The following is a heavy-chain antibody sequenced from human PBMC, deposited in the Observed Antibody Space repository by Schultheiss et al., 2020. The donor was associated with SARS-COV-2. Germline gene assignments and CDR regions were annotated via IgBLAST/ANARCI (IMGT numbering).Heavy chain of an antibody. CDR2: IYTSGST. D-gene: IGHD3-3*01. Sequence: SETLSLTCTVSGGSISSSSYYWSWIRQPAGKGLEWIGRIYTSGSTNYNPSLKSRVTISVDTSKNQFSLKLSSVTAADTAVYYCARVYYDFWSGYYGGLGGMDVWGQGTTVTVSS. J-gene: IGHJ6*02. CDR1: GGSISSSSYY. V-gene: IGHV4-61*02. CDR3: ARVYYDFWSGYYGGLGGMDV.